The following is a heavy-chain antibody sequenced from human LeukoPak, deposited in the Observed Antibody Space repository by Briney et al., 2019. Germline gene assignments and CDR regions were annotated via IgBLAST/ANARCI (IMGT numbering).Heavy chain of an antibody. CDR1: GYTFTSYD. CDR2: MNPNSGNT. D-gene: IGHD3-3*01. Sequence: ASVKVSCKASGYTFTSYDINWVRQATGQGLEWMGWMNPNSGNTGCAQKFQGRVTMTRNTSISTAYMELSSLRSEDTAVYYCARGPLYYDFWSGYYSSYYGMDVWGQGTTVTVSS. V-gene: IGHV1-8*01. CDR3: ARGPLYYDFWSGYYSSYYGMDV. J-gene: IGHJ6*02.